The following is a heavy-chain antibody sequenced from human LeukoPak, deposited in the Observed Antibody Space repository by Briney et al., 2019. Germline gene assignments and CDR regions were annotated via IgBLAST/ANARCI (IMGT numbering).Heavy chain of an antibody. CDR1: GFTFSSYG. J-gene: IGHJ6*03. V-gene: IGHV3-23*01. CDR2: VSGSGGST. Sequence: PGGSLRLSCAASGFTFSSYGMSWVRQAPGKGLEWVSAVSGSGGSTYYADSVKGRFTISRDNSKNTLYLQMNSLRAEDTAVYYCARDTRSYYYYYMDVWGKGTTVTVSS. CDR3: ARDTRSYYYYYMDV. D-gene: IGHD2-15*01.